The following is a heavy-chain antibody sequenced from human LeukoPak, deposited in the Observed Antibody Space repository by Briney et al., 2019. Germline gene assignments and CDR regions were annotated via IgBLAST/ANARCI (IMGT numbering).Heavy chain of an antibody. CDR3: ARAYYYDSRNYYNPTASFDY. CDR2: INQDGSEK. D-gene: IGHD3-10*01. CDR1: GFTFSNYW. Sequence: PGGSLRLSCEASGFTFSNYWMSWVRHAPGKGLEWVANINQDGSEKYFVDSVKGRFTISRDNAKNSLYLQMNRLRAEDTAVYYCARAYYYDSRNYYNPTASFDYWGQGTLVTVAS. V-gene: IGHV3-7*04. J-gene: IGHJ4*02.